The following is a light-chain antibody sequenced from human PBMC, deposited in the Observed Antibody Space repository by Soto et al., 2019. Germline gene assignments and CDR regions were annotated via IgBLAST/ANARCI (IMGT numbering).Light chain of an antibody. CDR1: QSVGSN. CDR3: HQYNNWPFIT. Sequence: IVMPQSTATLSVSXXXXXXXXXXXSQSVGSNLAWYQQKPGQAPRLLIYGASSRATGIPVRFSGSGSGTEFTLTISSLQSEDFAVYYCHQYNNWPFITFGQGTRLEIK. CDR2: GAS. J-gene: IGKJ5*01. V-gene: IGKV3-15*01.